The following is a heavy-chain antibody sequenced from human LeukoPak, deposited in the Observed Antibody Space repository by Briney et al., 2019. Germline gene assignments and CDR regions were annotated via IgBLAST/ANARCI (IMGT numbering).Heavy chain of an antibody. J-gene: IGHJ4*02. CDR1: GFTFSSYS. D-gene: IGHD6-13*01. V-gene: IGHV3-48*01. Sequence: PGGSLRLSCGASGFTFSSYSMNWVRQAPGKGLEWLSHISGSSSIIYYADSVKGRFTISRDNAKYSLYLQMNSLRAEDTAIYYCANWAGTAAGFSGPFDYWGQGTLVTVSS. CDR3: ANWAGTAAGFSGPFDY. CDR2: ISGSSSII.